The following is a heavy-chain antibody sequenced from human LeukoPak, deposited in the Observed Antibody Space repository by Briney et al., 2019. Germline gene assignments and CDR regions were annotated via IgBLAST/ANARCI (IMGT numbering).Heavy chain of an antibody. CDR1: GGTFSSYA. V-gene: IGHV1-69*13. D-gene: IGHD2-2*01. Sequence: SVKVSCKASGGTFSSYAISWVRQAPGQGLEWMGGIIPIFGTANYAQKFQGRVTITADESTSTAYMELSSLRSEDTAVYYCASGEDIVVVPAAMDYCYYYMDVWGKGTTVTVSS. CDR3: ASGEDIVVVPAAMDYCYYYMDV. J-gene: IGHJ6*03. CDR2: IIPIFGTA.